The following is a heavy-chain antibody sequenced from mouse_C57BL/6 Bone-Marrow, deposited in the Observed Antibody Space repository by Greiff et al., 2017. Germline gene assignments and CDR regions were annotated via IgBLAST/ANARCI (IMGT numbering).Heavy chain of an antibody. J-gene: IGHJ1*03. CDR3: TPFYYGSSYWYFDV. CDR1: GFNIKDDY. Sequence: VQLQQSGAELVRPGASVKLSCTASGFNIKDDYMHWVKKRLEQGLEWIGWIDPENGDTEYASKFQGKATITADTSSNTAYLQLSSLTSEDTAVYYCTPFYYGSSYWYFDVWGTGTTVTVSS. CDR2: IDPENGDT. V-gene: IGHV14-4*01. D-gene: IGHD1-1*01.